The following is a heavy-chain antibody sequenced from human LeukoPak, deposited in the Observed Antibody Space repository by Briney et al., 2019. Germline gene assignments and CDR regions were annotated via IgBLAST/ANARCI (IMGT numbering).Heavy chain of an antibody. CDR1: GFTFSDYY. J-gene: IGHJ4*02. V-gene: IGHV3-11*04. Sequence: GGSLRLSCAASGFTFSDYYMSWIRQAPGKGLEWVSYISSSGSTIYYADSVKGRFTISRDNAKNSLYLQMNSLRAEDTAVYYCARGVVVVPAATYYFDYWGQGTLVTVSS. CDR3: ARGVVVVPAATYYFDY. CDR2: ISSSGSTI. D-gene: IGHD2-2*01.